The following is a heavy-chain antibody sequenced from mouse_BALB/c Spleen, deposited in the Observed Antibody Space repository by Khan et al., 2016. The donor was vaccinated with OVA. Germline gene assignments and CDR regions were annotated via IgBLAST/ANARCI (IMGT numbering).Heavy chain of an antibody. CDR2: INPKNGGT. Sequence: QLKESGPELVKPGASVKISCKTSGYTFPEYTVHWVKQSLGKSLDWIGVINPKNGGTAYNQKFKGKATLTVDKSSSTAYMEFRSLTSEDSAVYSCTRDAGRYWGQGTSVTVAS. J-gene: IGHJ4*01. V-gene: IGHV1-18*01. CDR3: TRDAGRY. CDR1: GYTFPEYT. D-gene: IGHD3-3*01.